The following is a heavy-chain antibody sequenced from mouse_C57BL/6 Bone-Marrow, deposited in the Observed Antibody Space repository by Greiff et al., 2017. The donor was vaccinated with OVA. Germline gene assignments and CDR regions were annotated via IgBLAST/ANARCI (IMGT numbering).Heavy chain of an antibody. J-gene: IGHJ4*01. CDR3: ARNWRGNYEAMDY. D-gene: IGHD2-1*01. CDR1: GFSLTSYG. Sequence: VKLMESGPGLVQPSQSLSITCTVSGFSLTSYGVHWVRQSPGKGLEWLGVIWSGGSTDYNAAFISRLSISKDNSKSQVFFKMNSLQADDTAIYYCARNWRGNYEAMDYWGQGTSVTVSS. CDR2: IWSGGST. V-gene: IGHV2-2*01.